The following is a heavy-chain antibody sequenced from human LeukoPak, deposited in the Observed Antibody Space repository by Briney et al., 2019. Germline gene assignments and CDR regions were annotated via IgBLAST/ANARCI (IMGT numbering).Heavy chain of an antibody. CDR2: INTNTGNP. D-gene: IGHD3-9*01. CDR3: ARETQYDILTGYYGYFDY. Sequence: ASVKVSCKASGYTFTSYAMNWVRQAPGQGLEWIGWINTNTGNPTYAQGFTGRFVFSLDTSVSTAYLQISSLKAEDTAVYYCARETQYDILTGYYGYFDYWGQGTLVTVSS. V-gene: IGHV7-4-1*02. CDR1: GYTFTSYA. J-gene: IGHJ4*02.